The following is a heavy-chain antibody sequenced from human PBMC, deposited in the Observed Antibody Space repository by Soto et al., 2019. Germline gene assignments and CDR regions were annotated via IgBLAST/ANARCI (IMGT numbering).Heavy chain of an antibody. Sequence: PSETLSLTCAVYGGSFSGYYWSWIRQPPGKGLEWIGEINHSGSTNYNPSLKSRVTISVDTSKNHFSLKLTSVTAADTAVYYCARAGFDTWGQGTLVTVSS. J-gene: IGHJ5*02. V-gene: IGHV4-34*01. CDR3: ARAGFDT. CDR1: GGSFSGYY. CDR2: INHSGST.